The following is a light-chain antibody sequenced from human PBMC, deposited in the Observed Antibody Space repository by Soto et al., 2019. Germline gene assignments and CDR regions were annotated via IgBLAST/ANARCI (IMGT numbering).Light chain of an antibody. V-gene: IGLV2-23*01. CDR2: EGS. J-gene: IGLJ2*01. CDR1: SSDVGSFNL. CDR3: CPYAGSSTYVV. Sequence: QSALTQPASVSGSPGQSITISCTGTSSDVGSFNLVSWYQHHPGKAPKLMIYEGSKRPSGVSDRFSGSKSGNTASLTISGLQAEDEADYYCCPYAGSSTYVVFGGGTKLTVL.